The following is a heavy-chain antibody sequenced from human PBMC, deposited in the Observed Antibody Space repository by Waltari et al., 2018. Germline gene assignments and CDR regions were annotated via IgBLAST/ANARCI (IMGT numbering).Heavy chain of an antibody. V-gene: IGHV4-4*02. Sequence: WSWVRRSPGKGLEWSGQVHQSGRSNYNPTLESRVTVSMDTSKTQFSLRVTSVSAADTAIYYCASDRGRGLYLDSWGQGTLVTVSP. J-gene: IGHJ4*02. CDR2: VHQSGRS. D-gene: IGHD2-15*01. CDR3: ASDRGRGLYLDS.